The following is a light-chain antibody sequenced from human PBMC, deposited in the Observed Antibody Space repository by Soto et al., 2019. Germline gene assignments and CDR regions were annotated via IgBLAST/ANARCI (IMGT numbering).Light chain of an antibody. CDR1: TSTIGGNP. V-gene: IGLV1-44*01. CDR3: ASWDDSLSGVT. CDR2: NND. Sequence: QSVLTQPHSASGTPGQRVTISCSGSTSTIGGNPVSWYQQLPGTAPKLLIYNNDLRPSGVPARFSGSQYGTSGSLAISGFQSEDEADYYCASWDDSLSGVTFGGGTKLTVL. J-gene: IGLJ2*01.